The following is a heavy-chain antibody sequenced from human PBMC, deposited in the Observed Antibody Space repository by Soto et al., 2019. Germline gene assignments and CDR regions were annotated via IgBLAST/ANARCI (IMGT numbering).Heavy chain of an antibody. J-gene: IGHJ4*02. V-gene: IGHV1-18*01. CDR2: TSSYNGNT. D-gene: IGHD2-15*01. Sequence: VQLVQSGAEVKKPGASVKVSCKASCYTFVNYAFTWVRQAPGQGLEWMGWTSSYNGNTKYAQKFQGRVTMTTDTATGTASMELRRLRSDDTAVCFCVRLPCGGGNCYPPAFDYWGQGTLVTVSS. CDR1: CYTFVNYA. CDR3: VRLPCGGGNCYPPAFDY.